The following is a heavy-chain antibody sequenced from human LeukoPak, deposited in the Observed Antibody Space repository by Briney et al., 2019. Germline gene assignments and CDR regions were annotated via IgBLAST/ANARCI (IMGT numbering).Heavy chain of an antibody. Sequence: PGGSLRLSCAASGFTFSSYSMNWVRQAPGKGLEWVSSISSSSSYIYHADSVKGRFTISRDKATNSLYLQMNSLRAEDTAVYYCARDRGSSGWSPKFDPWGEGTLVTVSS. J-gene: IGHJ5*02. CDR2: ISSSSSYI. D-gene: IGHD6-19*01. CDR1: GFTFSSYS. V-gene: IGHV3-21*01. CDR3: ARDRGSSGWSPKFDP.